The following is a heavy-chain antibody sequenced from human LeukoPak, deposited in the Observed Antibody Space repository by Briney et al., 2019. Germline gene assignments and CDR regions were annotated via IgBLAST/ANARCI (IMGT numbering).Heavy chain of an antibody. V-gene: IGHV4-59*08. CDR1: GGSISRYY. CDR3: ARHGIAERPEEFDY. D-gene: IGHD6-6*01. Sequence: PSETLSLTCTVSGGSISRYYWSWIRQSPGKGLEWIGYIHYSGSTNYNPSLKSRVTISVDRSKNELSLKLSSATAADTAVCYCARHGIAERPEEFDYWGQGTLVSVSS. J-gene: IGHJ4*02. CDR2: IHYSGST.